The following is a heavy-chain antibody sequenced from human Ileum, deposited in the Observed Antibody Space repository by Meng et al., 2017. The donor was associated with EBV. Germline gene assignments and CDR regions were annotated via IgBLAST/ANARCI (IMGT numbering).Heavy chain of an antibody. V-gene: IGHV4-4*02. Sequence: GRLQEPGPGRGKPSGTLSLAWPVSGGSISRSAWWSWVRQPPGKGLEWIGETSHSGSTNYSPSLKSRVTISLDKSKNQLSLKLNSVTAADTAVYYCASSDYYRSDYWGQGTLVTVSS. J-gene: IGHJ4*02. CDR3: ASSDYYRSDY. CDR1: GGSISRSAW. CDR2: TSHSGST. D-gene: IGHD3-22*01.